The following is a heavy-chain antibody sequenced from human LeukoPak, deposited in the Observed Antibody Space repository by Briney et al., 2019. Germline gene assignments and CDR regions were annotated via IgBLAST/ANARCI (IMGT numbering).Heavy chain of an antibody. J-gene: IGHJ4*02. D-gene: IGHD3-22*01. CDR1: GYSFTSYW. Sequence: GESLKISCKGSGYSFTSYWIGWVRQMPGKGLEWMGIIYPGDSDTRYSPSFQGQVTISADKSISTAYLQWSSLKASDTAMYYCASSEYYYDSSGYYFDYWSQGTLVTVSS. CDR2: IYPGDSDT. V-gene: IGHV5-51*01. CDR3: ASSEYYYDSSGYYFDY.